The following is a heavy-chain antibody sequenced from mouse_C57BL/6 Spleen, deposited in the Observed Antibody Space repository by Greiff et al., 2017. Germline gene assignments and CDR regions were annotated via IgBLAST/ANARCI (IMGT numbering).Heavy chain of an antibody. CDR3: ARSDYYGSSWFAY. D-gene: IGHD1-1*01. V-gene: IGHV1-55*01. J-gene: IGHJ3*01. Sequence: QVQLKQPGAELVKPGASVKMSCKASGYTFTSYWITWVKQRPGQGLEWIGDIYPGSGSTNYNEKFKSKATLTVDTSSSTAYMQLSSLTSEDSAVYYCARSDYYGSSWFAYWGQGTLVTVSA. CDR2: IYPGSGST. CDR1: GYTFTSYW.